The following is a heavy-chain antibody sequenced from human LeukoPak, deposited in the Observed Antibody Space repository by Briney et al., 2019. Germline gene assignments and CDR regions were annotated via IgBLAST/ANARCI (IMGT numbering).Heavy chain of an antibody. Sequence: GSLRLSCAASGFTFSTYSMNWVRQAPGKGLEWIGSIYYSGSTYYNPSLKSRVTISVDTSKNQFSLKLSSVTAADTAVYYCARVGRLQDRAADWFDPWGQGTLVTVSS. J-gene: IGHJ5*02. CDR3: ARVGRLQDRAADWFDP. V-gene: IGHV4-39*07. CDR1: GFTFSTYS. D-gene: IGHD6-13*01. CDR2: IYYSGST.